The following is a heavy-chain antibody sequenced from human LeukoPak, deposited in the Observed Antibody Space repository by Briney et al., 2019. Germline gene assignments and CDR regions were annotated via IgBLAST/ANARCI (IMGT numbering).Heavy chain of an antibody. V-gene: IGHV3-21*01. CDR3: ARGGAWELLNYFDY. Sequence: PGGSLRLSCAASGFTFSSYSMNWVRQAPGKGLEWVSSISSSSSYIYYADSVKGRFTISRDNAKNSLYLQMNSLRAEDTAVYYCARGGAWELLNYFDYWGQGTLVTVSS. CDR2: ISSSSSYI. J-gene: IGHJ4*02. D-gene: IGHD1-26*01. CDR1: GFTFSSYS.